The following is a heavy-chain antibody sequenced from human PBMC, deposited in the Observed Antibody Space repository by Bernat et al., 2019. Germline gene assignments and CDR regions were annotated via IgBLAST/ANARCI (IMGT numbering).Heavy chain of an antibody. CDR1: GGSISSGGYY. D-gene: IGHD6-13*01. Sequence: QVQLQESGPGLVKPSQTLSLTCTVSGGSISSGGYYWSWIRQHPGKGLEWIGYIYYSGSTYYNPSLKSRVTISVDTSKNQFSLKLSSVTAADTAVYYCARDHHGSSWTNYYYYGMDVWGQGTTVTVSS. V-gene: IGHV4-31*03. J-gene: IGHJ6*02. CDR3: ARDHHGSSWTNYYYYGMDV. CDR2: IYYSGST.